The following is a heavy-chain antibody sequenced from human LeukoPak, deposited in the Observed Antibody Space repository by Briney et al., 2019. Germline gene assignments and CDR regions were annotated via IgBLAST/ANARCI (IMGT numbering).Heavy chain of an antibody. CDR2: INPNSGGT. CDR1: GYTFTGYY. D-gene: IGHD1-26*01. Sequence: ASVKVSCKASGYTFTGYYMHWVRQAPGQGLEWMGWINPNSGGTNYAQKFQGRVTMTRDTSISTAYMELSRLRSDDTAVYYCARVVHGSSYAFDIWGQGTMVTVSS. V-gene: IGHV1-2*02. CDR3: ARVVHGSSYAFDI. J-gene: IGHJ3*02.